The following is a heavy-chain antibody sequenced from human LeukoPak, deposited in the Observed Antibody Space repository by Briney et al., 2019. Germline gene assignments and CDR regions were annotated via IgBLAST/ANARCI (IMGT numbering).Heavy chain of an antibody. CDR2: IYYSGST. J-gene: IGHJ3*02. V-gene: IGHV4-39*07. D-gene: IGHD3-22*01. CDR1: GGSISSSSYY. CDR3: ARDLSSDYYDSSGYLYGGAFDI. Sequence: SETLSLTCTVSGGSISSSSYYWGWIRQPPGKGLEWIGSIYYSGSTYYNPSLKSRVTISVDTSKNQFSLKLSSVTAADTAVYYCARDLSSDYYDSSGYLYGGAFDIWGQGTMVTVSS.